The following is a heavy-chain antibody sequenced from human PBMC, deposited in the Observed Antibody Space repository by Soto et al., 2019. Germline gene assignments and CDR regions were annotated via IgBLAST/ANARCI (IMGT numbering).Heavy chain of an antibody. CDR2: INPKSGGT. CDR3: ARGGTFAYDTSGYSVY. V-gene: IGHV1-2*02. D-gene: IGHD3-22*01. J-gene: IGHJ4*02. Sequence: VASVKVSCKTSGYTFSAYYIHWVRQAPGQGLEWMGWINPKSGGTLYAQKFQGRVTMTRDTSISTAYMELSRLRSDDTAVYYCARGGTFAYDTSGYSVYWGQGTLVTVSS. CDR1: GYTFSAYY.